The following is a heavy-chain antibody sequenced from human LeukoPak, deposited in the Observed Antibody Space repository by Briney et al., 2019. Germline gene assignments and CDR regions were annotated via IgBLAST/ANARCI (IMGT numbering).Heavy chain of an antibody. CDR3: ARQEIGLRSFDP. CDR2: INHSGTT. CDR1: GGSFSGYY. Sequence: SETLSLTCAVYGGSFSGYYWSWIRQPPGKGLEWIGEINHSGTTNYNPSLKSRVTISVDTSKNQFSLNLSSVTAADTAVYYCARQEIGLRSFDPWGQGTLVTVSS. D-gene: IGHD3/OR15-3a*01. V-gene: IGHV4-34*01. J-gene: IGHJ5*02.